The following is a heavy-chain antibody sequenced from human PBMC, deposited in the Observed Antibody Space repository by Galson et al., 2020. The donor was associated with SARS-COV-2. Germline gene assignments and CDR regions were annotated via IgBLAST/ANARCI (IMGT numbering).Heavy chain of an antibody. CDR3: ATERDPNCSSTSCYILDY. V-gene: IGHV1-46*03. CDR1: GYTFTSYY. J-gene: IGHJ4*02. D-gene: IGHD2-2*02. CDR2: INPSGGST. Sequence: ASVKVSCKASGYTFTSYYMHWVRQAPGQGLEWMGIINPSGGSTSYAQKFQGRVTMTRDTSTSTVYVELSSLRSEDTAVYYCATERDPNCSSTSCYILDYWGQGTLVTVSS.